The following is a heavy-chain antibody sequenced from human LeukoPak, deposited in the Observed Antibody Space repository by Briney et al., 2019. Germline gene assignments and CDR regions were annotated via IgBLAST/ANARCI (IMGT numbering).Heavy chain of an antibody. CDR3: AREEGGIAAAGQIDY. V-gene: IGHV3-30*03. CDR2: MSYDGSNK. Sequence: GGSLRLSCAAPGFTFSSYGMHWVRQAPGKGLEWVAVMSYDGSNKYYADSVKGRFTISRDNSKNTLYLQMNSLRAEDTAVYYCAREEGGIAAAGQIDYWGQGTLVTVSS. J-gene: IGHJ4*02. D-gene: IGHD6-13*01. CDR1: GFTFSSYG.